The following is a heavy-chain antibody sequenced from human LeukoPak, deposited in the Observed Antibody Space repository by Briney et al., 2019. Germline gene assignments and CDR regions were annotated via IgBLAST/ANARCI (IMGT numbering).Heavy chain of an antibody. J-gene: IGHJ6*03. CDR2: IYYSGST. CDR3: ASVNSSSSLSDYYYYMDV. CDR1: GGSISSYY. Sequence: SETLSLTCTVSGGSISSYYWSWIRQPPGKGLEWIGYIYYSGSTNYNPSLKSRVTISVDTSKNQFSLKLSSVTAADTAVYYCASVNSSSSLSDYYYYMDVWGKGTTVAVSS. D-gene: IGHD6-6*01. V-gene: IGHV4-59*01.